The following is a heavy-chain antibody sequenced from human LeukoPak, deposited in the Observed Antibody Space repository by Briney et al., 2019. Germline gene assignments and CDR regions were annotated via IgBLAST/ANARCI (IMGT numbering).Heavy chain of an antibody. D-gene: IGHD2-2*01. CDR3: ARSSPIVVVPAATSRAYNWFDP. CDR1: GYTFTSYD. V-gene: IGHV1-8*01. J-gene: IGHJ5*02. Sequence: ASVKVSCKASGYTFTSYDINWVRQATGQGLEWMGWMNPNSGNTGYAQKFQGRVTMTRNTSISTAYMELSSLRSEDTAVYYCARSSPIVVVPAATSRAYNWFDPWGQGTLVTVSS. CDR2: MNPNSGNT.